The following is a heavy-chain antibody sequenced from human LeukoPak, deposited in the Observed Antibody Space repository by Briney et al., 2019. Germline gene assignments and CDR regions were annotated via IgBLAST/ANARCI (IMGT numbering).Heavy chain of an antibody. CDR1: GDSISSYY. CDR2: IYYSGST. V-gene: IGHV4-59*08. D-gene: IGHD6-19*01. CDR3: ARGLGSGRNNWFDP. J-gene: IGHJ5*02. Sequence: SETLSLTCTVSGDSISSYYWSWIRQPPGKGLEWIGYIYYSGSTNYNPSLKSRVTISVDTSKNQFSLKLSSVTAADTAVYYCARGLGSGRNNWFDPWGQGTLVTVSS.